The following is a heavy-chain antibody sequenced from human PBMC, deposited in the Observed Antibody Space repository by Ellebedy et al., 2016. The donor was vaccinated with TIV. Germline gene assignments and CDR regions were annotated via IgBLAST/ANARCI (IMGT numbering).Heavy chain of an antibody. CDR3: ARGFDGSGSYYYYGMDV. Sequence: AASVKVSCKASGYTFTSYAMHWVRQAPGQRLEWMGWINAGNGNTKYSQKFQGRVTITRDTSASPAYMELSSLRSEDTAVYYCARGFDGSGSYYYYGMDVWGQGTRVTVSS. CDR1: GYTFTSYA. D-gene: IGHD3-10*01. CDR2: INAGNGNT. J-gene: IGHJ6*02. V-gene: IGHV1-3*01.